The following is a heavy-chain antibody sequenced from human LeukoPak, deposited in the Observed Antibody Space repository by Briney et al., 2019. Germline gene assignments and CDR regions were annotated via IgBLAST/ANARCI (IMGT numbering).Heavy chain of an antibody. V-gene: IGHV1-18*01. J-gene: IGHJ4*02. D-gene: IGHD3-10*01. CDR2: ISTHNGNT. CDR3: ARESHVTREDY. Sequence: ASVKVSCKSSGYTSSNYGISWMRQAPGQGLEWMGWISTHNGNTNYAQKLQGRVTMTTDTSTSTAYMELRSLRSDDTAVYYCARESHVTREDYWGQGTLVTVSS. CDR1: GYTSSNYG.